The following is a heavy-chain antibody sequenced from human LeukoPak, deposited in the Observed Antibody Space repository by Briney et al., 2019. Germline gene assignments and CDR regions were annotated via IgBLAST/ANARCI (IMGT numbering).Heavy chain of an antibody. D-gene: IGHD5-12*01. CDR1: GGSFSGYY. CDR3: ARELFGGYVMWYYMDV. J-gene: IGHJ6*03. CDR2: INHSGST. Sequence: PSETLSLTCAVYGGSFSGYYWSWIRQPPGKGLEWIGEINHSGSTNYNPSLKSRVTISVDTSKNQFSLQLNSVTPEDTAVYYCARELFGGYVMWYYMDVWGKGTTVTVSS. V-gene: IGHV4-34*01.